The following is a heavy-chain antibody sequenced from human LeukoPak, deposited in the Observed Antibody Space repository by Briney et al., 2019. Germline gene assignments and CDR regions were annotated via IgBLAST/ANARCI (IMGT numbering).Heavy chain of an antibody. CDR1: GFTGSSSY. CDR3: AREGSGRTAYNDGLDV. D-gene: IGHD3-10*01. J-gene: IGHJ3*01. V-gene: IGHV3-53*01. Sequence: GGSLRLSCAASGFTGSSSYMTWVRQAPGKGLEWVSVIRSGGSTVYADSVKGRFTISRDNSKNTLYLQLSSLRAEDTAVYYCAREGSGRTAYNDGLDVWGQGTMVTVSS. CDR2: IRSGGST.